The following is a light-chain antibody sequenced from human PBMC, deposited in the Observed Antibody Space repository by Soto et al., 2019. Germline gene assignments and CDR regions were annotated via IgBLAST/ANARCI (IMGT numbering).Light chain of an antibody. V-gene: IGLV2-14*01. CDR2: EVS. CDR1: SSDVGLYNY. J-gene: IGLJ1*01. Sequence: QSFLTQPASVSGSPGQSITISCTGTSSDVGLYNYLSWYQQHPGKAPKLMIYEVSNRPSGVSNRFSGSKSGNTASLTISGLRAEDEADYYCSSFTSISTRVFGTGTKVTVL. CDR3: SSFTSISTRV.